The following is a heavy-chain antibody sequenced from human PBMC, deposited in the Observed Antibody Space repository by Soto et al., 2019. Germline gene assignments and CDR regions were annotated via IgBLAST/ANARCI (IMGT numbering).Heavy chain of an antibody. CDR1: GFTVSSNY. J-gene: IGHJ3*02. CDR3: AREVVVVVAATPMGAFDI. CDR2: IYSGGST. D-gene: IGHD2-15*01. Sequence: EVQLVESGGGLVQPGGSLRLSCAASGFTVSSNYMSWVRQAPGKGLEWVSVIYSGGSTYYADSVKGRFTISRDNSKNTLYIQMNSLRAEDTAVYYCAREVVVVVAATPMGAFDIWGQGTMVTVSS. V-gene: IGHV3-66*01.